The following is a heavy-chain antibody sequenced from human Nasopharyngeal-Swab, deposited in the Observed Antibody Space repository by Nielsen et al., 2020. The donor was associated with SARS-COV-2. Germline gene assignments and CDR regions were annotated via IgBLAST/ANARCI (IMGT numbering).Heavy chain of an antibody. D-gene: IGHD5-24*01. V-gene: IGHV1-46*01. CDR2: VNPSGGAT. CDR3: ARDRDGYNLGTGDY. Sequence: WVRQAPGQGVEWMGVVNPSGGATQYAQKFQGRVTMTSDTSTSTVYVELGSLRSDDTAVYYCARDRDGYNLGTGDYWGQGTLVTVSS. J-gene: IGHJ4*02.